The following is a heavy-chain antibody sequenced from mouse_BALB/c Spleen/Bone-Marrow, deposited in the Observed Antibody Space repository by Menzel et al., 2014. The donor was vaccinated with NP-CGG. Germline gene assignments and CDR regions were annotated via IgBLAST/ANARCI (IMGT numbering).Heavy chain of an antibody. CDR3: ARGPSTMITTGFAY. Sequence: VQLQESGPGLVAPSQSLSITCTVSGFSLTSYGVHWVRQPPGKGLEWLGVIWAGGSTNYNSALMSRQSISKDNSKSQVFLKMNSLQTDDTAMYYCARGPSTMITTGFAYWGQGTLVTVSA. CDR2: IWAGGST. J-gene: IGHJ3*01. V-gene: IGHV2-9*02. D-gene: IGHD2-4*01. CDR1: GFSLTSYG.